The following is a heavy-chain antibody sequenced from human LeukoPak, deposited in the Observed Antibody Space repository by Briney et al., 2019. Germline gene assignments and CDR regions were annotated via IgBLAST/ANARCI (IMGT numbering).Heavy chain of an antibody. CDR3: AIAAGWELGY. J-gene: IGHJ4*02. CDR2: IKEDASEE. D-gene: IGHD6-25*01. CDR1: GFTSSRLW. V-gene: IGHV3-7*01. Sequence: PRGSLRLSSAVYGFTSSRLWMSWVRQTPEKGLEWVANIKEDASEENYVESVKGRFTLSRDNAKTSLYLQIHRLRAEDTAVYYCAIAAGWELGYWGQGTLVTVSS.